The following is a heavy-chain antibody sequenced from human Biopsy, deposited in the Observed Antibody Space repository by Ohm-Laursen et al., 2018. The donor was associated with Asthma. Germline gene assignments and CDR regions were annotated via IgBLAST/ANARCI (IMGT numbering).Heavy chain of an antibody. CDR2: INPNSGGT. CDR1: GYTFIGCH. D-gene: IGHD6-13*01. CDR3: ARGQKSAGDRWFDP. Sequence: ASVKVSCNASGYTFIGCHIHWMRQAPGQGLEWMGRINPNSGGTNYAQKFQGRVTMTRDTSISTAYMEVSRLRSDDTAVYYCARGQKSAGDRWFDPWGQGTLVTVSS. J-gene: IGHJ5*02. V-gene: IGHV1-2*06.